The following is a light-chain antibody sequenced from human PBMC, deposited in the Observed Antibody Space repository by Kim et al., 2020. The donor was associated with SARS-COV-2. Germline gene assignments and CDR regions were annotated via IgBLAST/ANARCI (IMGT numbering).Light chain of an antibody. Sequence: EILLTQSPGTLSLSPGERATLSCRASQSVSSSYVAWYQQKRGQAPRLLIYAASSRATGIPDRFSGSGSGTDFTLTISRLETEDFAVYYCQQYGSSPVTFGQGTKVDIK. CDR3: QQYGSSPVT. V-gene: IGKV3-20*01. CDR2: AAS. J-gene: IGKJ1*01. CDR1: QSVSSSY.